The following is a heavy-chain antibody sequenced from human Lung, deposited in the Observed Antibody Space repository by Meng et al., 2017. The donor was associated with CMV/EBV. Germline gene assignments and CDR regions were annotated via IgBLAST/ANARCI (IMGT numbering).Heavy chain of an antibody. CDR3: ARDDFWSGSPTFDF. CDR1: GFTFSTYE. D-gene: IGHD3-3*01. Sequence: SXKISXAASGFTFSTYEMNWVRQAPGKGLEWVSYISSSGGTIYYADSVKGRFTISRDNAKSSLYLQMNSLRAEDTAFYYCARDDFWSGSPTFDFWGQGTLXTVSS. V-gene: IGHV3-48*03. CDR2: ISSSGGTI. J-gene: IGHJ4*02.